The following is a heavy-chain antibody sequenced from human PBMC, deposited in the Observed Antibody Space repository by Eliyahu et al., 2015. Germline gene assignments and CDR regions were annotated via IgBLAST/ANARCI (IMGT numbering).Heavy chain of an antibody. CDR3: ARDVRLAGQVFFDY. V-gene: IGHV3-30-3*01. CDR1: GFPFSNFA. D-gene: IGHD6-19*01. CDR2: ILHDGSSK. Sequence: QVQLVESGGGVVQPGRSLXLSXAASGFPFSNFAMHWVRQAPGQGLEWVAIILHDGSSKYHTDSVKGRFTISRDLSKNTLYLQMNSLRGEDTAVYYCARDVRLAGQVFFDYWGQGTLVTVSS. J-gene: IGHJ4*02.